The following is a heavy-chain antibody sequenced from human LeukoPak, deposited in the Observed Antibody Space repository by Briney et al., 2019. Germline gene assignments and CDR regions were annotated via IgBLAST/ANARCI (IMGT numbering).Heavy chain of an antibody. V-gene: IGHV3-21*01. Sequence: PGGSLRLSCAASGFTFSSYSMNWVRQAPGKGLEWVSSISSSSSYIYYADSVKGRFTISRDNAKNSLYLQMNSLRAEDTAVYYCARVLPEFDGMDYWGQGTLVTVSS. CDR2: ISSSSSYI. J-gene: IGHJ4*02. CDR1: GFTFSSYS. CDR3: ARVLPEFDGMDY. D-gene: IGHD1-14*01.